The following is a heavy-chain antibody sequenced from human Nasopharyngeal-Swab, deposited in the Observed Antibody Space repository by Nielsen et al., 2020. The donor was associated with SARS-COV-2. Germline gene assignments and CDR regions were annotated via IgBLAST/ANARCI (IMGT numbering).Heavy chain of an antibody. V-gene: IGHV4-59*11. J-gene: IGHJ5*02. CDR2: ISHNSGT. CDR1: GVSITSQY. Sequence: SETLSLTCTVSGVSITSQYWSWIRQPPGKGLEWIGYISHNSGTSYHPSLKSRVTMFMATSKNQFSLRLRSVTAADTAVYYCAKEGATGWFDPWSQGTLVTVSS. CDR3: AKEGATGWFDP.